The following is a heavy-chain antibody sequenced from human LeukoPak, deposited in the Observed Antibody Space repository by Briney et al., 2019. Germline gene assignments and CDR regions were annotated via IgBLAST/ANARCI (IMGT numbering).Heavy chain of an antibody. CDR3: ARGDYYGSENWFDP. J-gene: IGHJ5*02. V-gene: IGHV4-4*07. Sequence: SETLSLTCTVSGGSISSYYWSWIRQPAGKGLEWIGRIYTSGSTNYNPSLKSRVTMSVDTSKNQFSLKLSPVTAADTAVYYCARGDYYGSENWFDPWGQGTLVTVSS. CDR2: IYTSGST. CDR1: GGSISSYY. D-gene: IGHD3-10*01.